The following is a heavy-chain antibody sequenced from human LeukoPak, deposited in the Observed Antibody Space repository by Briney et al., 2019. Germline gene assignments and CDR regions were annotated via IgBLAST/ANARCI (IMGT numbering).Heavy chain of an antibody. CDR1: GGSISSYY. CDR2: IYTSGST. Sequence: SETLSLTCTVSGGSISSYYWSWIRRPAGKGLEWIGRIYTSGSTNYNPSLKSRVTMSVATPKNQFPLKLSSVTAADTAVYYCARDDDPTDYFDAFDMWGQGTMVTVSS. D-gene: IGHD2/OR15-2a*01. V-gene: IGHV4-4*07. CDR3: ARDDDPTDYFDAFDM. J-gene: IGHJ3*02.